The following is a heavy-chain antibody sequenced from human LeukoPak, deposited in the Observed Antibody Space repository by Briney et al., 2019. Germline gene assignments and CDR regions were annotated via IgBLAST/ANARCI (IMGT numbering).Heavy chain of an antibody. CDR1: SDSIRSNNW. Sequence: SETLSLTCAVSSDSIRSNNWWSWVRQPPGKGLEWIGEIYHSGSTNYNPPLKSRVTISADTSKNQLSLKLSSVTAADTAVYHCVRVPFAFYGMEVWGKGTTVSVSS. CDR2: IYHSGST. CDR3: VRVPFAFYGMEV. V-gene: IGHV4-4*02. D-gene: IGHD4/OR15-4a*01. J-gene: IGHJ6*04.